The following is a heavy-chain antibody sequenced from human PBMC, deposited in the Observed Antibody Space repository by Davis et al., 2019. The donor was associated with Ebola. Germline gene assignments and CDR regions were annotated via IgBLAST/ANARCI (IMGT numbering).Heavy chain of an antibody. J-gene: IGHJ4*02. D-gene: IGHD6-6*01. CDR3: AGNSAPPDY. V-gene: IGHV3-11*01. CDR2: INHSGDYI. CDR1: GITFSDYY. Sequence: PGGPLSPSCAASGITFSDYYMRWVRQPPGKGLEWNSCINHSGDYIFSVDFVKGRFTMSRDNAKNSLYLQMSRLRADDTAMYYCAGNSAPPDYWGQGALVTVSS.